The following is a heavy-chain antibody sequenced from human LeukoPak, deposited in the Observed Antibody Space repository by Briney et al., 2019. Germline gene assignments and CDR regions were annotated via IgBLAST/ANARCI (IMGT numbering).Heavy chain of an antibody. CDR1: GFTFSSYG. Sequence: GGSLRLSCAASGFTFSSYGMHWVRQAPGKGLEWVAFIRYDGSNKYYADSVKGRFTISRDNSKNTLYLQMNSLRAEDTAVYYCAKDKPYYYGSGVFDYWGQGTLVTVSS. V-gene: IGHV3-30*02. D-gene: IGHD3-10*01. CDR2: IRYDGSNK. J-gene: IGHJ4*02. CDR3: AKDKPYYYGSGVFDY.